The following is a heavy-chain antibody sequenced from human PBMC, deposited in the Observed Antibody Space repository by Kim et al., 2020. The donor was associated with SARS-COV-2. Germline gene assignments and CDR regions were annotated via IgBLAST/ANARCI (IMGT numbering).Heavy chain of an antibody. CDR1: GFTLSLYS. Sequence: GGSLRLSCATSGFTLSLYSMNWVRQAPGKGLEWVSHISYFSTTKKYADSVKGRFTISRDNTKNTLYLQMDGLRAEDTAVYYCVRENYWAFDIWGQGTMVTVSS. J-gene: IGHJ3*02. CDR3: VRENYWAFDI. V-gene: IGHV3-48*04. CDR2: ISYFSTTK. D-gene: IGHD1-7*01.